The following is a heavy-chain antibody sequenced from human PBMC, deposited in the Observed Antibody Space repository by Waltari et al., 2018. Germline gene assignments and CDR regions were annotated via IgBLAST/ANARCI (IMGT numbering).Heavy chain of an antibody. J-gene: IGHJ4*02. CDR1: GGSISSSSYY. Sequence: QLQLQESGPGLVKPSETLSLTCTVSGGSISSSSYYWGWIRQPPGKGLEWIGSIYYSGSNYYNPSLNGRVTIAGDPSKNQFSLKLSSVTAADTAVYYWARHVLPPRYYFDYWGQGTLVTVSS. CDR2: IYYSGSN. V-gene: IGHV4-39*01. CDR3: ARHVLPPRYYFDY.